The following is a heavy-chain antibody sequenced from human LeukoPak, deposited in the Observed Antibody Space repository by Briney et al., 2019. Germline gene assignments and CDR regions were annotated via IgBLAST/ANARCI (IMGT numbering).Heavy chain of an antibody. V-gene: IGHV3-74*01. D-gene: IGHD3-22*01. CDR2: IKSDGGT. CDR3: ARAPSEIGGYYPEYFRH. J-gene: IGHJ1*01. Sequence: GGSLRLSCAASGFTFSTYWMHWVRQAPGKGLVWVSRIKSDGGTNYADSVKGRFTISRDNAKRTVSLQMNSLRPEDTGVYYCARAPSEIGGYYPEYFRHWGQGTLVTVSS. CDR1: GFTFSTYW.